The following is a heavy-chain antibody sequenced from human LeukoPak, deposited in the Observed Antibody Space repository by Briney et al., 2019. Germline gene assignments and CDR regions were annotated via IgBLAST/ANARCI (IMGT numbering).Heavy chain of an antibody. Sequence: SETLSLTCTVSGGSISSYYWSWIRQPPGKGLEWIGYIYYSGSTNYNPPLKSRVTISVDTSKNQFSLKLSSVTAADTAVYYCARLGVSRVVPAATYYYYGMDVWGQGTTVTVSS. V-gene: IGHV4-59*01. CDR1: GGSISSYY. J-gene: IGHJ6*02. D-gene: IGHD2-2*01. CDR2: IYYSGST. CDR3: ARLGVSRVVPAATYYYYGMDV.